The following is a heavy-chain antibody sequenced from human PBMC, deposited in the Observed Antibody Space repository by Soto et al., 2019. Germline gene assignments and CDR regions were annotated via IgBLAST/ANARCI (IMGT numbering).Heavy chain of an antibody. J-gene: IGHJ6*03. CDR3: ARREGDYYYYMDV. Sequence: SVKGACKASGGTFSSDTVGWVLQAPGQGLEWMGRIIPILGIANYAQKFQGRVTITADKSTSTAYMELSSLRSEDTAVYYCARREGDYYYYMDVWGKGTTVTVSS. CDR2: IIPILGIA. V-gene: IGHV1-69*02. CDR1: GGTFSSDT.